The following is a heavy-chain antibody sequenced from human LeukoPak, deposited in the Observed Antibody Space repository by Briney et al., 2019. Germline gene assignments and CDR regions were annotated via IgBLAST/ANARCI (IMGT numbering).Heavy chain of an antibody. CDR2: INPNSGGT. D-gene: IGHD3-3*01. CDR3: ARLYSDFWSPYYH. J-gene: IGHJ5*02. Sequence: ASVKVSCKASGYTFTGYYIHWVRLAPGQGLEWMGCINPNSGGTNYAQKFQGRVTMTRDTSISTAYMELSRLRSDDTAVYYCARLYSDFWSPYYHWGQGTLVTASS. CDR1: GYTFTGYY. V-gene: IGHV1-2*02.